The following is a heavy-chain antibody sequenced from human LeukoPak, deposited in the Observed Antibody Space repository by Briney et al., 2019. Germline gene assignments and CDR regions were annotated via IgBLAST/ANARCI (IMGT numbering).Heavy chain of an antibody. CDR2: IRSKAYGGTT. J-gene: IGHJ3*02. V-gene: IGHV3-49*03. Sequence: GGSLRLSCTASGFTFGDYAMSWFRQAPGKGLEWVGFIRSKAYGGTTKYAASVKGRFTISRDDSKSIAYPQMNSLKTEDTAVYYCTRGYYDSSGYYYPGGDAFDIWGQGTMVTVSS. CDR3: TRGYYDSSGYYYPGGDAFDI. CDR1: GFTFGDYA. D-gene: IGHD3-22*01.